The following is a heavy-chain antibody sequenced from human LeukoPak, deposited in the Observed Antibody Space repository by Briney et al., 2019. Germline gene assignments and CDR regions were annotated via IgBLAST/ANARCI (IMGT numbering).Heavy chain of an antibody. CDR2: ISGSGGST. CDR3: ARDSGYRSSWRLFDY. D-gene: IGHD6-13*01. CDR1: GFTFSSYA. V-gene: IGHV3-23*01. Sequence: PGGSLRLACAASGFTFSSYAMSWVRQAPGKGLEWVSAISGSGGSTYYADSVKGRFTISRDNSKNTLSLQMNSLRAEDTAVYYSARDSGYRSSWRLFDYWGQGTLVTVSS. J-gene: IGHJ4*02.